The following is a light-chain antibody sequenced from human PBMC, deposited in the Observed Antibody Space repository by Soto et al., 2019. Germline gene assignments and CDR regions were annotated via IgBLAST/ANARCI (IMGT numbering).Light chain of an antibody. Sequence: EIVMTQSPATLSVSPGERATLSCRASQSVNSNLAWYQQKPGQAPRLLIYDTSSRATGIPARFSGSRSGTEFTLTISSLQSEDSAVYYCQQYNNWPPCTFGQGTKVDIK. J-gene: IGKJ1*01. CDR2: DTS. CDR3: QQYNNWPPCT. CDR1: QSVNSN. V-gene: IGKV3-15*01.